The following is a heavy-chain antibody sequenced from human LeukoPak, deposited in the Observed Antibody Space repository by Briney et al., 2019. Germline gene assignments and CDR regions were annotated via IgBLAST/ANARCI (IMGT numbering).Heavy chain of an antibody. CDR3: ARFDQVSETAGGY. J-gene: IGHJ4*02. Sequence: ASVKVSCKASGYTFTGYYMHWVRQAPGQGLEWMGWINPNSGGTNYAQKFQGRVTLTRDTSISAAYMDLSRLISDDTAVYYCARFDQVSETAGGYWGQGTLVTVSS. V-gene: IGHV1-2*02. D-gene: IGHD5/OR15-5a*01. CDR2: INPNSGGT. CDR1: GYTFTGYY.